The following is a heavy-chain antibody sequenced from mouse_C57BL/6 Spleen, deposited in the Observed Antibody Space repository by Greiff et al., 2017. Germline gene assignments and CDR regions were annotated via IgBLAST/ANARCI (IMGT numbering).Heavy chain of an antibody. V-gene: IGHV1-7*01. CDR1: GYTFTSYW. J-gene: IGHJ1*03. Sequence: VQLQQSGAELVKPGASVKLSCKASGYTFTSYWMHWVKQRPGQGLEWIGIINPSSGYTNYNQKFKGKATLTVDKSSSPAYMQLSSLTYEDSAVYYCASLYCDGWYGYFAVWGTGTTVTVSS. D-gene: IGHD1-1*02. CDR3: ASLYCDGWYGYFAV. CDR2: INPSSGYT.